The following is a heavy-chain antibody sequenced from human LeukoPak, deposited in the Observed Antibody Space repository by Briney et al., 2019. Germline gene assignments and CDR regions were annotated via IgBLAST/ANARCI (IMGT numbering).Heavy chain of an antibody. J-gene: IGHJ4*02. D-gene: IGHD4-23*01. Sequence: SVKVSCKASGGTFSSYAISWVRQAPGQGLEWMGRIIPIFGTANYAQKFQGRVTITTDESTSTAYMELSSLRSEDTAVYYCARDIGYGGNPRVAYFVYWGQGTLVTVSS. CDR3: ARDIGYGGNPRVAYFVY. V-gene: IGHV1-69*05. CDR1: GGTFSSYA. CDR2: IIPIFGTA.